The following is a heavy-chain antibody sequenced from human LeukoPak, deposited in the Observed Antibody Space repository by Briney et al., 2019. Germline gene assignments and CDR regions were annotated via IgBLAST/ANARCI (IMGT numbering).Heavy chain of an antibody. CDR2: ITQDGSEK. D-gene: IGHD2-8*01. J-gene: IGHJ4*02. CDR3: ARDRWGLLGGDF. Sequence: GGSLRLSCAASGFSFGTYWMSWVRQAPGKGLEWVASITQDGSEKYYVDSVKGRFTISRDNAKNSLYLQMNSLRAEDTAVYYCARDRWGLLGGDFWGQGTLVTVSS. V-gene: IGHV3-7*04. CDR1: GFSFGTYW.